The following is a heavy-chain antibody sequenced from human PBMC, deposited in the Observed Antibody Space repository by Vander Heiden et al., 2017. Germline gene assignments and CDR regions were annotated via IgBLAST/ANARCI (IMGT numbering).Heavy chain of an antibody. J-gene: IGHJ4*02. D-gene: IGHD5-12*01. CDR1: GFTFNDYA. CDR3: AKDMRRDILATVDY. CDR2: ISWNSDSI. Sequence: EVQLVASGGGLVQPGRSLRLSCAASGFTFNDYAMHWVRQAPGKGLEWVSGISWNSDSIGYADSVKGRFTISRDNAKNSLYLQMNSLRTEDTAFYYCAKDMRRDILATVDYWGQGTLVTVSS. V-gene: IGHV3-9*01.